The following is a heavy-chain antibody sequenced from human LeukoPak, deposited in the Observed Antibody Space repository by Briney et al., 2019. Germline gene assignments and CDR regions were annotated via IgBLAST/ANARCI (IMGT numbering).Heavy chain of an antibody. CDR3: ARGEQQLDEYNWFDP. CDR1: GGSISSYY. Sequence: PSETLSLTCTVSGGSISSYYWSWIRQPAGKGLEWIGYIYYSGSTNYNPSLKSRVTISVDTSKNQFSLKLSSVTAADTAVYYCARGEQQLDEYNWFDPWGQGTLVTVSS. CDR2: IYYSGST. V-gene: IGHV4-59*01. J-gene: IGHJ5*02. D-gene: IGHD6-13*01.